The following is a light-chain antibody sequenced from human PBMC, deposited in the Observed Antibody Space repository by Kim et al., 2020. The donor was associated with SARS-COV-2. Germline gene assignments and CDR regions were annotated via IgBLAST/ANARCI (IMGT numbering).Light chain of an antibody. CDR2: DAS. V-gene: IGKV1-5*01. CDR1: QVTHIW. J-gene: IGKJ2*01. CDR3: QQCRTFPYT. Sequence: APVGDRGTINCRASQVTHIWLAWYQQKPGKAPKLLINDASRLERGVPSRCSGSGSGTEFTLTIASLQPDDFATYYCQQCRTFPYTFGRGTKLEI.